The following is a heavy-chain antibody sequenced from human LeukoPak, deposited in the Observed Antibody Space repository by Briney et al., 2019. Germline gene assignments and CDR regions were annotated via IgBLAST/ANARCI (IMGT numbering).Heavy chain of an antibody. Sequence: GSSVKVSFKASAYTFTIYDINWVRQAPGQGLGLMGWMNPNSGNTGYSQKFHGRVTITRNTSISTAYMDVHILRSEATAVYYYSRAPSRGTTGYYYYYLDVWGKGTTVTVSS. J-gene: IGHJ6*03. D-gene: IGHD4-11*01. V-gene: IGHV1-8*03. CDR3: SRAPSRGTTGYYYYYLDV. CDR1: AYTFTIYD. CDR2: MNPNSGNT.